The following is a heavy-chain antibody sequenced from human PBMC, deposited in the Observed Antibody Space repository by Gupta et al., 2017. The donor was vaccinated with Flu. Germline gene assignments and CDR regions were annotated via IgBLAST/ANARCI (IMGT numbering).Heavy chain of an antibody. Sequence: FSSYSMNWVRQAAGKGLEWVSSISCDGTSAFYADSVKGRFTSTRDNDENSLYLQSDSLGVWDTAVYHCARSDGSGWDYVEFWGQGTLVTVSS. CDR3: ARSDGSGWDYVEF. D-gene: IGHD6-19*01. CDR2: ISCDGTSA. CDR1: FSSYS. J-gene: IGHJ4*02. V-gene: IGHV3-21*06.